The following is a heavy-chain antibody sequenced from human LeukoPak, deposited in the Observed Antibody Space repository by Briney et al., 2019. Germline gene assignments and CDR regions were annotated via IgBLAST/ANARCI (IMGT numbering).Heavy chain of an antibody. Sequence: GGSLRLSCAASGFTFSNYGMNWVRQAPGKGLEWVSSISSSSNYIYYADSVKGRFTISRDDAKNSLYLQMNSLRAEDTAVYYCARDLSSSSTAYLQHWGQGTLVTVSS. CDR2: ISSSSNYI. J-gene: IGHJ1*01. D-gene: IGHD6-6*01. CDR3: ARDLSSSSTAYLQH. V-gene: IGHV3-21*01. CDR1: GFTFSNYG.